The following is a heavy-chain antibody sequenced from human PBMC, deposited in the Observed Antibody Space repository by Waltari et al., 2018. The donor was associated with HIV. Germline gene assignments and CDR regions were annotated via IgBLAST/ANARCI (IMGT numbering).Heavy chain of an antibody. Sequence: EVQLVESGGGLVQPGGSLRLSCAASGFTFSSYWMSWVRQAPGKGVEGVDKIKQDGSEKDYVDSVDGRFTIARDNAENSLYLQMNSLRAEDTAVYYCARGGFYGSGSKVNWGQGTLVTVSS. CDR2: IKQDGSEK. J-gene: IGHJ4*02. CDR3: ARGGFYGSGSKVN. D-gene: IGHD3-10*01. V-gene: IGHV3-7*04. CDR1: GFTFSSYW.